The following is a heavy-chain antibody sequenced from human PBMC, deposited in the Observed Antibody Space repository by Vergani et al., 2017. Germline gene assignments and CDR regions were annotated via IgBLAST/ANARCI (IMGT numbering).Heavy chain of an antibody. J-gene: IGHJ4*02. Sequence: QVTLKESGPALVKPTQTLTLTCTLSGFSVNSHPMRVIWIRQPPGKALEWLARIDWDDDKFYDRSLKTRLTISKDTSKNQVVLRMTNMGPADTGTYYCARTRGGPPYRSGLYYFDFWGQGTLVTVSS. CDR1: GFSVNSHPMR. CDR2: IDWDDDK. CDR3: ARTRGGPPYRSGLYYFDF. V-gene: IGHV2-70*04. D-gene: IGHD6-19*01.